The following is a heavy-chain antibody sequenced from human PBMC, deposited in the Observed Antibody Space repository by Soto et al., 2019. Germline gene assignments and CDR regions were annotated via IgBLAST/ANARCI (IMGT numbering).Heavy chain of an antibody. D-gene: IGHD2-15*01. V-gene: IGHV1-69*02. CDR3: ARAMCFGGSCYLEV. Sequence: QVQLVQSGAEVKKPGSSVKVSCKASGGTFSTYTISWVRQAPGQGLEWMGRIAPIINIPDYSQKFQGRDTITADKSTTTAYMELSSLRSEDTAVYYCARAMCFGGSCYLEVWGQGTLVTVSS. J-gene: IGHJ4*02. CDR1: GGTFSTYT. CDR2: IAPIINIP.